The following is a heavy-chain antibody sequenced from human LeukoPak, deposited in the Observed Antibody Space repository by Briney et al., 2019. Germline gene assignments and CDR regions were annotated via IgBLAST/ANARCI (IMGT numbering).Heavy chain of an antibody. CDR1: GFTFRNYS. CDR3: TQNLVAAAGDH. V-gene: IGHV3-7*01. Sequence: GGSLRLSCAASGFTFRNYSMTWVRQAPGKGLEWVSNIKPNGSVGYYVDSVRGRFIISRDDAGNSLYLQMNSLRVEDTAVYYCTQNLVAAAGDHWGQGTLLIVSS. D-gene: IGHD6-13*01. CDR2: IKPNGSVG. J-gene: IGHJ4*02.